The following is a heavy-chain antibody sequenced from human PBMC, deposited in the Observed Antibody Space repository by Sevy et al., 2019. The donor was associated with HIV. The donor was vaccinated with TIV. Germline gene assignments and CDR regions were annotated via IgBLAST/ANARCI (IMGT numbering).Heavy chain of an antibody. CDR2: TYQGGSS. CDR1: GGSLISGPYS. CDR3: ARGDDTYGQGAFDM. V-gene: IGHV4-30-2*01. D-gene: IGHD3-10*01. J-gene: IGHJ3*02. Sequence: SETLSLTCAVSGGSLISGPYSWSWIRQPPGKGLEWIGYTYQGGSSYYNPSLKSRVTISVDRSRKHFSLNLHSVTAADTAVYFCARGDDTYGQGAFDMWGLGAMVTVSS.